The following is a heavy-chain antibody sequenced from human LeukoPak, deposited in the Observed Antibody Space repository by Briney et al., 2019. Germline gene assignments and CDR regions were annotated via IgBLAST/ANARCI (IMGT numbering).Heavy chain of an antibody. V-gene: IGHV4-59*02. CDR3: ARDKDYFDSGGAFDI. J-gene: IGHJ3*02. CDR1: GGSVSSYY. Sequence: SETLSLTCTVSGGSVSSYYWNWIRQPPGKGLEWIGYISNSGSSNYNPSLMSRVTMSVDTSKNQFSLKLSSVTAADTAVYYCARDKDYFDSGGAFDIWGQGTMVTVSS. D-gene: IGHD3-22*01. CDR2: ISNSGSS.